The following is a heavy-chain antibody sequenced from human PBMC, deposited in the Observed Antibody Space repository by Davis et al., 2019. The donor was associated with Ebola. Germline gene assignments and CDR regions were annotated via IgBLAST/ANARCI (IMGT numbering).Heavy chain of an antibody. Sequence: ASVKVSCKASGGTFSSYAISWVRQAPGQGLEWMGIINPSGGSTSYAQKFQGRVTMTRDTSTSTVYMELSSLRSEDTAVYYCARFGIVGATNAFDIWGQGTMVTVSS. V-gene: IGHV1-46*01. CDR2: INPSGGST. J-gene: IGHJ3*02. D-gene: IGHD1-26*01. CDR3: ARFGIVGATNAFDI. CDR1: GGTFSSYA.